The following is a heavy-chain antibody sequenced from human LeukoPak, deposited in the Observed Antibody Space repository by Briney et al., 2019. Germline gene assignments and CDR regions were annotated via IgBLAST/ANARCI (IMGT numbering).Heavy chain of an antibody. CDR1: GVSISSYY. D-gene: IGHD1-26*01. CDR3: ARHAVYSGDYSFWFDP. Sequence: PSETLSLTCTVSGVSISSYYWNWIRQPPGKGLEWIAYIYYSGITNYNPSLKSRVSISVDTSKNLFSLSLSSVTAADTAVYYCARHAVYSGDYSFWFDPWGLGTLVTVSS. CDR2: IYYSGIT. V-gene: IGHV4-59*08. J-gene: IGHJ5*02.